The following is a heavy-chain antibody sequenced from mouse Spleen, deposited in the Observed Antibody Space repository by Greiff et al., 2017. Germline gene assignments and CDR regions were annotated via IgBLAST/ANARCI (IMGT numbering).Heavy chain of an antibody. CDR3: ARSLRLIYAMDY. CDR2: IRTKANGYTT. CDR1: GFTFTDYY. J-gene: IGHJ4*01. Sequence: EVKVVESGGGLVQPGGSLSLSCAASGFTFTDYYMSWVRQPPGKALEWLGFIRTKANGYTTEYSASVKGRFTISRDNSQSILYLQMNALRSEDSVTYYCARSLRLIYAMDYWGQGTSVTVSS. V-gene: IGHV7-3*01. D-gene: IGHD2-12*01.